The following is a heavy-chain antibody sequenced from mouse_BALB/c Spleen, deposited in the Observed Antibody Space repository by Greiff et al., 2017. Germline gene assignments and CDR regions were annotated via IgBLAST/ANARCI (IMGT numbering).Heavy chain of an antibody. CDR1: GYTFTSYW. D-gene: IGHD4-1*02. Sequence: LKQPGSELVRPGASVKLSCKASGYTFTSYWMHWVKQRPGQGLEWIGNIYPGSGSTNYDEKFKSKATLTVDTSSSTAYMQLSSLTSEDSAVYYCNWDSYWGQGTLVTVSA. CDR3: NWDSY. V-gene: IGHV1S22*01. J-gene: IGHJ3*01. CDR2: IYPGSGST.